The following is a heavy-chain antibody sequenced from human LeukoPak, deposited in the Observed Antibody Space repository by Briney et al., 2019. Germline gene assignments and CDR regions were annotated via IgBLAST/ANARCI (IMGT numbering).Heavy chain of an antibody. D-gene: IGHD6-19*01. V-gene: IGHV4-4*07. Sequence: PSETLSLTCTVSGASISSYYWSWIRQPAGKGLEWIGRIYISGSTKYNPSLKSRVTMSVDTSKNHFSLKLRSVTAADTAIYYCARDLVDSSGSNWFGPWGQGTLVTVSS. CDR3: ARDLVDSSGSNWFGP. J-gene: IGHJ5*02. CDR1: GASISSYY. CDR2: IYISGST.